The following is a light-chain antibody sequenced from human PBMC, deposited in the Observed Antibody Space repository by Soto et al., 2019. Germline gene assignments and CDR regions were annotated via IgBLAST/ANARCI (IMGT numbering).Light chain of an antibody. CDR1: KLGDKY. J-gene: IGLJ2*01. CDR2: QDS. Sequence: SYELTQPPSVSVSPGQTASITGSGDKLGDKYACCYQQKPGQSPVLVIYQDSKRPAGIPERFSGSNSGNTATLTISGTQAMDEADDYCQAWDSSTYVVFGGGPKLTVL. CDR3: QAWDSSTYVV. V-gene: IGLV3-1*01.